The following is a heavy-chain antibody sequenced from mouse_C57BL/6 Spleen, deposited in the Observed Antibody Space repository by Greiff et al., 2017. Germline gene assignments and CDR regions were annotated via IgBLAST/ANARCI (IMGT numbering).Heavy chain of an antibody. CDR2: INYDGSST. D-gene: IGHD3-2*02. Sequence: DVKLVESEGGLVQPGSSMKLSCTASGFTFSDYYMAWVRQVPEKGLEWVANINYDGSSTYYLDSLKSRFIISRDNAKNILYLQMSSLKSEDTATYYCARDQGTNYAMDYWGQGTSVTVSS. V-gene: IGHV5-16*01. CDR1: GFTFSDYY. J-gene: IGHJ4*01. CDR3: ARDQGTNYAMDY.